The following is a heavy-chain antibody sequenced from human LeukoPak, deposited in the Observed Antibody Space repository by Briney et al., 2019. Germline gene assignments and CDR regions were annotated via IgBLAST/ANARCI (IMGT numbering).Heavy chain of an antibody. Sequence: GGSLRLSCSASGFTFSSYAMHWVRQAPGKGLEYVSAISSNGGSTYYADSMKGRFTISRDNSKNTLYLQMSSLRAEDTAVYYCVKGYCSSISCFGDYWGQGTLVTFSS. CDR2: ISSNGGST. CDR3: VKGYCSSISCFGDY. V-gene: IGHV3-64D*09. J-gene: IGHJ4*02. CDR1: GFTFSSYA. D-gene: IGHD2-2*01.